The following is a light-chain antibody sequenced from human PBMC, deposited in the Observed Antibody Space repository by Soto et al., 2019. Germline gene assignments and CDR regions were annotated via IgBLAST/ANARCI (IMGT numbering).Light chain of an antibody. CDR3: QQYNNWPPAT. CDR2: RAS. Sequence: EIVMTQSPATLSVSPGERATLSCRASQSVSSKLAWYQQKPGQAPRLLIYRASTRATDIPARFSGSRSGTEFTLTISSLHSEDFAVYCCQQYNNWPPATFGQGTKVDIK. V-gene: IGKV3-15*01. J-gene: IGKJ1*01. CDR1: QSVSSK.